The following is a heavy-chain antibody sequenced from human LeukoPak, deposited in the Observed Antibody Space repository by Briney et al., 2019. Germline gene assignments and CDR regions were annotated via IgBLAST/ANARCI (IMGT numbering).Heavy chain of an antibody. J-gene: IGHJ4*02. V-gene: IGHV4-59*01. D-gene: IGHD3-10*01. CDR1: GGSISSYY. Sequence: SETLSLTCTVSGGSISSYYWSWIRQPPGKGLEWIGYIYYSGSTNYNPSLKSRVTISVDTSKNQFSLKLSSVTAADTAVYYCARGTYGSGSSTFDYWGQGTLVTVSS. CDR3: ARGTYGSGSSTFDY. CDR2: IYYSGST.